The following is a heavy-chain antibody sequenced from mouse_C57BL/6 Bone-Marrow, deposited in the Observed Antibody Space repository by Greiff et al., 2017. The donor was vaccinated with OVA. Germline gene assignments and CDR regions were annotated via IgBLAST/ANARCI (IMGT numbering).Heavy chain of an antibody. Sequence: EVMLVESGGGLVQPKGSLKLSCAASGFSFNTYAMNWVRQAPGKGLEWVARIRSKSNNYATYYADSVKDRFTISRADSESMLYLQMNNLKTEDTAMYYCVTRAGDSSGPFAYWGQGTLVTVSA. CDR1: GFSFNTYA. D-gene: IGHD3-2*02. V-gene: IGHV10-1*01. J-gene: IGHJ3*01. CDR3: VTRAGDSSGPFAY. CDR2: IRSKSNNYAT.